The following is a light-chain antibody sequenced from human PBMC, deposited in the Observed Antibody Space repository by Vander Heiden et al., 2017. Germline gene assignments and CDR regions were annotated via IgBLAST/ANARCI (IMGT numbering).Light chain of an antibody. CDR1: QSISSY. CDR2: AAS. CDR3: QQSYSTPPT. J-gene: IGKJ4*01. V-gene: IGKV1-39*01. Sequence: ILMTPSPSSLAASVGDRVTITCRASQSISSYLNWYQQKPGKAPKLLIYAASSLQSGVPSRFSGSGSGTDFTLTISSLQPEDFATYYCQQSYSTPPTFGGGTRLEIK.